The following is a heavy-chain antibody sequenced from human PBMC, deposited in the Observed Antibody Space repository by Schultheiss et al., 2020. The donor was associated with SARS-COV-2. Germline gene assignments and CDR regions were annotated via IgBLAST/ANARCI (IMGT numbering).Heavy chain of an antibody. CDR1: GYTFTSYA. CDR3: ARDIGYDTSGYPFDY. V-gene: IGHV1-3*02. CDR2: SNAGNGNT. J-gene: IGHJ4*02. D-gene: IGHD3-22*01. Sequence: ASVKVSCKASGYTFTSYAMHWVRQAPGQRLEWMGWSNAGNGNTKYSQEFQGRVTMTTDTSTNTAYMELRSLRSDDTAVYYCARDIGYDTSGYPFDYWGQGTLVTVSS.